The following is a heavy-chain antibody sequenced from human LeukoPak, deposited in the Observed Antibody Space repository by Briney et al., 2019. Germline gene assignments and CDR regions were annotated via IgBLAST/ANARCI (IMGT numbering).Heavy chain of an antibody. Sequence: GESLKISCKGSGYSFTSYWIGWVRHMPGKGLEWMGIIYPGDSDTRYSPSFQGQVTISADKSISTAYLQWSSLKASDTAMYYCARRRDIVVVVAGNHAFDIWGQGTMVTVSS. J-gene: IGHJ3*02. CDR1: GYSFTSYW. CDR2: IYPGDSDT. D-gene: IGHD2-15*01. CDR3: ARRRDIVVVVAGNHAFDI. V-gene: IGHV5-51*01.